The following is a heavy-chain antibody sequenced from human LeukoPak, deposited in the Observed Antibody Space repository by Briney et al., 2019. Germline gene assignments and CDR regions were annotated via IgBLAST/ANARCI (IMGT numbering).Heavy chain of an antibody. J-gene: IGHJ5*02. CDR3: AREYYYGSGSYNH. CDR1: GGSISSRSYY. D-gene: IGHD3-10*01. CDR2: IYYTGST. V-gene: IGHV4-39*07. Sequence: SETLSLTCTASGGSISSRSYYWGWIRQPPGKGLEWIGSIYYTGSTNYNPSLKSRVTISVDTSKNQFSLKLSSVAAADTAVYYCAREYYYGSGSYNHWGQGSLVTVSS.